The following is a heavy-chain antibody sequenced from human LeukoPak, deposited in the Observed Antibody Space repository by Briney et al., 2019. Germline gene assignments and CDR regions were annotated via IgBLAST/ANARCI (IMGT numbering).Heavy chain of an antibody. Sequence: SETLSLTCNVSGGSISSYYWSWIRQSPGKELEWIGYVYQSGTTSYSPSLKRRVTISADMSKNHFSLKLRSVTAADTAIYYCARQGGSLAYFDNWGQGTLVTVSS. V-gene: IGHV4-59*08. CDR3: ARQGGSLAYFDN. J-gene: IGHJ4*02. D-gene: IGHD1-26*01. CDR2: VYQSGTT. CDR1: GGSISSYY.